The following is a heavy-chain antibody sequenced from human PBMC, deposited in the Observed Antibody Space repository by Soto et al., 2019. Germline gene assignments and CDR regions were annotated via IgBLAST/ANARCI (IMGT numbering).Heavy chain of an antibody. D-gene: IGHD2-2*02. J-gene: IGHJ3*01. CDR3: ARVKVPAAILGAFDL. V-gene: IGHV1-18*01. CDR1: GYTFSTYG. CDR2: INPLKGDT. Sequence: ASVKVSCEASGYTFSTYGITWVRQAPGQGLDWMGWINPLKGDTKSAANFQDRVTMTTDTSTRTAYMELRSLRSDDTAVYYCARVKVPAAILGAFDLWGQLPLVTVS.